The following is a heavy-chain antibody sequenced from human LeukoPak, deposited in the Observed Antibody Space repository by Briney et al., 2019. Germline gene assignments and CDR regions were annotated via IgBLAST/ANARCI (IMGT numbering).Heavy chain of an antibody. CDR1: GGSISSSSYY. D-gene: IGHD1-26*01. CDR2: IYYSGST. Sequence: PSETLSLTCTVSGGSISSSSYYWGWIRQPPGKGLEWIGSIYYSGSTYYNPSLKSRVTISVDTSKNQFSLKLSSVTAADTAVYYCARVLVGATTVYYFDYWGQGALVTVSS. J-gene: IGHJ4*02. V-gene: IGHV4-39*07. CDR3: ARVLVGATTVYYFDY.